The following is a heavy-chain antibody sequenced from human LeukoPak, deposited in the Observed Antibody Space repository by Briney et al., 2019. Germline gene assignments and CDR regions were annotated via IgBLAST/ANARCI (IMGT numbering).Heavy chain of an antibody. CDR2: MNPNSGNT. J-gene: IGHJ3*02. CDR1: GYTFTSYD. V-gene: IGHV1-8*03. CDR3: ARGAGYYGFWSGDAFDI. Sequence: ASVKVSCKASGYTFTSYDINWVRQATGQGLEWMGWMNPNSGNTGYAQKFQGRVTITRNTSISTAYMGLSSLRSEDTAVYYCARGAGYYGFWSGDAFDIWGQGTMVTVSS. D-gene: IGHD3-3*01.